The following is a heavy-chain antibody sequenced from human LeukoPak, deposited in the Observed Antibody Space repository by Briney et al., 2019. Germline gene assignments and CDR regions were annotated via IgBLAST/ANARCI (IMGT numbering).Heavy chain of an antibody. CDR1: GASIRSGGHY. J-gene: IGHJ4*02. CDR3: ARDQCNGGSCYSDLGFDY. V-gene: IGHV4-30-2*01. D-gene: IGHD2-15*01. Sequence: SETLSLTGTVSGASIRSGGHYWSCIRQPPGKGLEWIGYIYHTGSTYYNPSLKSRVTISVDGSKNQFSLKLNFVTAADTAVYYCARDQCNGGSCYSDLGFDYWGQGTLVTVSS. CDR2: IYHTGST.